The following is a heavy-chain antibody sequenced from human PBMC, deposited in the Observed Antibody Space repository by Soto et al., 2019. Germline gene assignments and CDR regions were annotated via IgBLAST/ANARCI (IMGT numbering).Heavy chain of an antibody. CDR3: ARGQLWFGELPGY. Sequence: ASVKVSCKASGYTFTSYYINWVRQATGQGLEWMGWMNPNSGNTGYAQKFQGRVTMTRNTSISTAYMELSSLRSEDTAVYYCARGQLWFGELPGYWGQGTLVTVSS. CDR2: MNPNSGNT. J-gene: IGHJ4*02. CDR1: GYTFTSYY. D-gene: IGHD3-10*01. V-gene: IGHV1-8*01.